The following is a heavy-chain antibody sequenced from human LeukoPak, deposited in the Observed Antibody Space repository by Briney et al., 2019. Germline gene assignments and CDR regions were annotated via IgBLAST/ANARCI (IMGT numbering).Heavy chain of an antibody. CDR1: GGSISSGGYS. CDR3: ARGYSSGPPLL. Sequence: SETLSLTCAVSGGSISSGGYSWSWIRQPPGKGLEWIGYIYHSGSTYYNPSLKSRVTISVDTSKNQFSLKLSSVTAADTAVYYCARGYSSGPPLLWGQGTLVTVSS. V-gene: IGHV4-30-2*01. CDR2: IYHSGST. D-gene: IGHD2-15*01. J-gene: IGHJ4*02.